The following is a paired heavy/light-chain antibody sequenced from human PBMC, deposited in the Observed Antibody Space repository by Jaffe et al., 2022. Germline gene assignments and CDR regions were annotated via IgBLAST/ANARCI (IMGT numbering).Heavy chain of an antibody. CDR2: IGGAGAPT. D-gene: IGHD1-20*01. Sequence: EVQFLESGGGLVQPGGSLRLSCAASGFTFSSYSVTWVRQAPGKGLEWVSIIGGAGAPTYYADSVKGRFTISRDNSKNTVYLQLNSLRVEDTAVYYCAKEQHITGIGAYFDDWGQGTLVTVSS. V-gene: IGHV3-23*01. J-gene: IGHJ4*02. CDR1: GFTFSSYS. CDR3: AKEQHITGIGAYFDD.
Light chain of an antibody. Sequence: DIVMTQSPDSLAVSLGERATINCKSSQSVLYSSNNKNNLAWYQQKSGQPPKLLISWASTRESGVPDRFSGSGSGTDFTLTINSLQSEDVAVYYCQQYYDFPLSFGGGTKVEIK. J-gene: IGKJ4*01. CDR3: QQYYDFPLS. CDR1: QSVLYSSNNKNN. CDR2: WAS. V-gene: IGKV4-1*01.